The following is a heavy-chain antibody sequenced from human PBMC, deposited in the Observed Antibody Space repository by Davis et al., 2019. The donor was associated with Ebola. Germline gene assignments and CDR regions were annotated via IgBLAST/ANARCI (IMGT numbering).Heavy chain of an antibody. CDR3: AYLGTFDY. J-gene: IGHJ4*02. CDR1: GFTFNKYE. V-gene: IGHV3-48*03. D-gene: IGHD7-27*01. CDR2: ISDSGSTT. Sequence: GESLKISCAASGFTFNKYEMNWVRQAPGKGLEWISYISDSGSTTYYTDSVKGRFIISRDNAKSSLYLQINNLRAEDTAVYYCAYLGTFDYWGQGTLVTVSS.